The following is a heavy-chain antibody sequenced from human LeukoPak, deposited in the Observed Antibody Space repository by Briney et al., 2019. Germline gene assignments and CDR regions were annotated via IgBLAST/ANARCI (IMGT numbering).Heavy chain of an antibody. V-gene: IGHV4-61*02. CDR2: IYTSGST. J-gene: IGHJ4*02. Sequence: SETLSLTCTVSGGSISSGNYYWGWIRQPPGKGLEWIGRIYTSGSTTYNPSLKSRVTISGDTSENQFSLRLSFVTAADTAVYYCARASYSYDISGWVPFDYWGQGTLVTVSS. CDR3: ARASYSYDISGWVPFDY. D-gene: IGHD3-22*01. CDR1: GGSISSGNYY.